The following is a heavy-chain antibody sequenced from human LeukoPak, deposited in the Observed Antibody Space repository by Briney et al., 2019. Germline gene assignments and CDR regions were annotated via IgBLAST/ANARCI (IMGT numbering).Heavy chain of an antibody. Sequence: ASVKVSCKASGYTFTSYGISWVRQAPGQGLEWMGWISAYNGNTNYAQKLRGRVTMTTDTSTSTAYMELRSLRSDDTAVYYCARDSSGWSTNWFDPWGQGTLVTVSS. J-gene: IGHJ5*02. D-gene: IGHD6-19*01. CDR2: ISAYNGNT. CDR3: ARDSSGWSTNWFDP. V-gene: IGHV1-18*01. CDR1: GYTFTSYG.